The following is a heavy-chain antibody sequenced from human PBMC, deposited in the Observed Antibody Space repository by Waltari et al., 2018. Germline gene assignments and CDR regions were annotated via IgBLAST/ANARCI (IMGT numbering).Heavy chain of an antibody. V-gene: IGHV1-69*05. J-gene: IGHJ4*02. CDR3: ARDTTGVGATVTFDY. CDR1: GGTSKSYI. CDR2: IIPIFGTA. Sequence: HVQLVQSGAEVKRPGSSVRVSCKSSGGTSKSYISSWVRPHPGQGLEWMGGIIPIFGTANYAQKFQGRVTITTDESTSTAYMELSSLRSEDTAVYYCARDTTGVGATVTFDYWGQGTLVTVSS. D-gene: IGHD1-26*01.